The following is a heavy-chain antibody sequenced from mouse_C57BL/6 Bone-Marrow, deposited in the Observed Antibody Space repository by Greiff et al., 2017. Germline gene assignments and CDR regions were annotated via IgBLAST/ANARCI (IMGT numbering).Heavy chain of an antibody. V-gene: IGHV1-69*01. D-gene: IGHD3-2*02. CDR2: IDPSDSYT. J-gene: IGHJ2*01. Sequence: QVQLQQPGAELVMPGASVKLSCKASGYTFTSYWMHWVKQRPGQGLEWIGEIDPSDSYTNYNQKFKGKSTLTVDKSSSTAYMQLSSLTSEYSAVYYCAREGAQAPYYFDYWGQGTTLTVSS. CDR1: GYTFTSYW. CDR3: AREGAQAPYYFDY.